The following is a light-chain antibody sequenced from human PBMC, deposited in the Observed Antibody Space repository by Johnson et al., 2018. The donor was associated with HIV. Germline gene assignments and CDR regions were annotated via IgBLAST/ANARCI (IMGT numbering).Light chain of an antibody. V-gene: IGLV1-51*02. CDR1: SSNIESDY. CDR2: ENN. Sequence: QSVLTQPPSVSAAPGQKVDISCSGSSSNIESDYVSWYQQFPGAAPKLLIYENNRRPSGIPDRFSGSKSGTSATLGITGLQTGDEADYYCGTWDSSLSASYVVGTGTKVTVL. CDR3: GTWDSSLSASYV. J-gene: IGLJ1*01.